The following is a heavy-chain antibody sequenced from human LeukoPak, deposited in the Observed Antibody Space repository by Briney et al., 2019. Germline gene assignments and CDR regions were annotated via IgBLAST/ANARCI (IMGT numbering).Heavy chain of an antibody. CDR1: GGSISTSNYY. V-gene: IGHV4-39*07. CDR2: IFYSGST. J-gene: IGHJ5*02. D-gene: IGHD3-10*01. CDR3: AREQWSTMVRGVISNWFDP. Sequence: PSETLSLTCTVSGGSISTSNYYWGWLRQPPGKGLEWIGNIFYSGSTYYSPSLKRRVTISLDTSRNQFSLKLSSVNAADTAVYYCAREQWSTMVRGVISNWFDPWGQGTLVTVSS.